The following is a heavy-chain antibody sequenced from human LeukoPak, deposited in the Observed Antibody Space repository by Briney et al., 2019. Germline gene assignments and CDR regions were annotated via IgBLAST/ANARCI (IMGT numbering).Heavy chain of an antibody. CDR3: ARVGRYCSSTSCYVDY. D-gene: IGHD2-2*01. CDR1: GGTFSSYT. V-gene: IGHV1-69*02. CDR2: IIPILGIA. J-gene: IGHJ4*02. Sequence: SVKVSCKASGGTFSSYTISWLRQAPAQGLEWMGRIIPILGIANYAQKFQGRVTITADKSTSTAYMELSSLRSEDTAVYYCARVGRYCSSTSCYVDYWGQGTLVTVSS.